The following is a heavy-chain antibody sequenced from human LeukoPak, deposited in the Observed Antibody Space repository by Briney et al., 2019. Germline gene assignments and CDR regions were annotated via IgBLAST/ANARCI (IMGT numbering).Heavy chain of an antibody. J-gene: IGHJ4*02. D-gene: IGHD6-13*01. V-gene: IGHV4-4*07. CDR2: IYSTGST. CDR3: ARQIASAGTAGFDF. Sequence: SETLTLTCTVSGGSTSSYYWSWIRQRAGKGLEWIGRIYSTGSTNYNPSLKSRVTMSVDTSKNQFSLRLRSVTAADTAVYYCARQIASAGTAGFDFWGQGALVTVSS. CDR1: GGSTSSYY.